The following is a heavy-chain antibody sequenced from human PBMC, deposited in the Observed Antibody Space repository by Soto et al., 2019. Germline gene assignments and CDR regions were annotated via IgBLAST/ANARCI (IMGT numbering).Heavy chain of an antibody. V-gene: IGHV3-23*01. CDR3: AKLRAGLGSQTES. CDR1: GFTFSSYA. CDR2: VGVSGATT. D-gene: IGHD3-10*01. J-gene: IGHJ5*02. Sequence: EVQLLESGGNLVQPGGSLRLSCAASGFTFSSYAMSWVRQAPGKGLEWVSTVGVSGATTYYTDSVKGRFTISRDNSNNALFLQMHSLRAEDTAIYYCAKLRAGLGSQTESWGQGTLVTVSS.